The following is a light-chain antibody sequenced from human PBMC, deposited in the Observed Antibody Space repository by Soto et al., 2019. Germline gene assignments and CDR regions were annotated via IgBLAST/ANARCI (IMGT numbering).Light chain of an antibody. V-gene: IGLV2-8*01. CDR1: SSDVGSYNR. CDR3: NSYVGSNNYV. J-gene: IGLJ1*01. Sequence: QSVLTQPPSVSGSPGQSVTISCTGTSSDVGSYNRVSWYQQPPGTAPKLMIYEVTKRPSGVPDRFSGSKSGNTASLTVSGLQADDEADYYCNSYVGSNNYVFGTGTKVNVL. CDR2: EVT.